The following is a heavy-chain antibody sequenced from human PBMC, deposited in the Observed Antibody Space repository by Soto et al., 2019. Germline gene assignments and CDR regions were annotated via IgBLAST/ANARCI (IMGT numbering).Heavy chain of an antibody. V-gene: IGHV3-23*01. Sequence: GGSLRLSCAASGFTFSSYAMSWVRQAPGKGLEWVSAVSGSGGSTYYADSVKGRFTISRDNSKNTLYLQMNSLRAEDTAVYYCAKVRYYDFWSGYLPPAFEIWGQGTMVTVSS. CDR1: GFTFSSYA. CDR3: AKVRYYDFWSGYLPPAFEI. D-gene: IGHD3-3*01. CDR2: VSGSGGST. J-gene: IGHJ3*02.